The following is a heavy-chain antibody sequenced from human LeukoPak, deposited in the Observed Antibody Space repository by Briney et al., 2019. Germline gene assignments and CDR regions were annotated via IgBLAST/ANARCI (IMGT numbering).Heavy chain of an antibody. D-gene: IGHD3-10*01. CDR3: ANLPIRGSGSYYTDY. J-gene: IGHJ4*02. V-gene: IGHV3-30*02. CDR1: GFTFRSSG. Sequence: HPGGSLRLSCAASGFTFRSSGMHWVRQAPGKGLEWVAFIRYDGSDKYYADSVKGRFTISRDNSKNTLYLQMNSLRAEDTAAYYCANLPIRGSGSYYTDYWGQGTLVTVSS. CDR2: IRYDGSDK.